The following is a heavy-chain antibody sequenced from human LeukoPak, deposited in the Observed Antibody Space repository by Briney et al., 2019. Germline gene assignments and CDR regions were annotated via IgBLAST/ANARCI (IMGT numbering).Heavy chain of an antibody. CDR2: SNPNSGGT. CDR3: ARDGDTAMVQPFDY. CDR1: GYTFTGYY. Sequence: ALVKVSCKASGYTFTGYYIHWVRQAPGQGLEWMGRSNPNSGGTNYAQKFQGRVTMTRDTSISTAYMELSRLRSDDTAVYYCARDGDTAMVQPFDYWGQGTLVTVSS. V-gene: IGHV1-2*06. D-gene: IGHD5-18*01. J-gene: IGHJ4*02.